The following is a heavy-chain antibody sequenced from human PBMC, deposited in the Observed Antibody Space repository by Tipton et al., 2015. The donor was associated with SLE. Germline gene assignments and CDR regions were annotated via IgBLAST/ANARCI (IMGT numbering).Heavy chain of an antibody. V-gene: IGHV4-61*01. Sequence: TLSLTCTVSGGSVSSGSYYWSWIRQPPGKGLEWIGYIYYSGSTNYNPSLKSRVTISVDTSKNQFSLKLSSVTAADTAVYYCARVGVGYCSSTSGRASWADAFDIWGQGTMVTVSS. CDR1: GGSVSSGSYY. CDR2: IYYSGST. J-gene: IGHJ3*02. D-gene: IGHD2-2*01. CDR3: ARVGVGYCSSTSGRASWADAFDI.